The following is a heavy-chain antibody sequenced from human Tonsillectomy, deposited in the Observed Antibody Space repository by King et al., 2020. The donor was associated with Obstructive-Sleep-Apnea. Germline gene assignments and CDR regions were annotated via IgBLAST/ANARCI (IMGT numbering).Heavy chain of an antibody. J-gene: IGHJ4*02. CDR3: ARVLGSTFDY. CDR2: ISSSSSYI. V-gene: IGHV3-21*01. CDR1: GFTFSSYS. Sequence: QLVQSGGGLVKPGGSLRLSCAASGFTFSSYSMNWVRQAPGKGLEWVSSISSSSSYIYYADSVKGRFTISRDNAKNSLYLQMNSLGAEDTAVYYFARVLGSTFDYWGQGTLVTVSS. D-gene: IGHD7-27*01.